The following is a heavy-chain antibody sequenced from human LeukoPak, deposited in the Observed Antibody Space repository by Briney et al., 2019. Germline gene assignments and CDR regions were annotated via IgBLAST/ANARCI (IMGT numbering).Heavy chain of an antibody. CDR2: INPSGSSA. V-gene: IGHV1-46*01. J-gene: IGHJ4*02. CDR1: GYSFTSYY. CDR3: ARDPLLSGSYIDY. Sequence: ASVKVSCKASGYSFTSYYMHWVRQAPGQGLEWMGLINPSGSSAAYAQKLQGRVTMTTDTSTSTAYMELRSLRSDDTAVYYCARDPLLSGSYIDYWGQGTLVTVSS. D-gene: IGHD1-26*01.